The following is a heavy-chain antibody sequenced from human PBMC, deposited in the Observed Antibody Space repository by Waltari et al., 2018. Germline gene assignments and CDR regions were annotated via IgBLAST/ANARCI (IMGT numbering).Heavy chain of an antibody. Sequence: QVQLQQWGAGLLKPSETLSLTCAVYGGSFSGYYWSWIRQPPGKGLEWIGEINHSASTNYNPSLKSRVTISVDTSKNQFSLKLSSVTAADTAVYYCARGEDFWSGYFRRVRWFDPWGQGTLVTVSS. CDR1: GGSFSGYY. D-gene: IGHD3-3*01. CDR2: INHSAST. V-gene: IGHV4-34*01. J-gene: IGHJ5*02. CDR3: ARGEDFWSGYFRRVRWFDP.